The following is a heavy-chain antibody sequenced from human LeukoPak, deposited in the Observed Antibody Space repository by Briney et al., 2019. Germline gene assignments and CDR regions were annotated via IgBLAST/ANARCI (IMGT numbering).Heavy chain of an antibody. CDR3: ARDQRNGYNYGAFDI. Sequence: GGSLRLSCAASGFTFSSYGMHWVRQAPGKGLEWVAFIRYDGSNKYYADSVKGRFTISRDNSKNTLYLQMNSLRAEDTVVYYCARDQRNGYNYGAFDIWGQGTMVTVSS. CDR2: IRYDGSNK. J-gene: IGHJ3*02. D-gene: IGHD5-24*01. V-gene: IGHV3-30*02. CDR1: GFTFSSYG.